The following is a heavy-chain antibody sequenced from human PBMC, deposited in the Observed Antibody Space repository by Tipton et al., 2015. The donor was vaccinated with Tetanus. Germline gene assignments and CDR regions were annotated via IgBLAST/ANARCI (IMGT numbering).Heavy chain of an antibody. CDR3: ARIPVGATLDS. D-gene: IGHD1-26*01. Sequence: LSLTCTVSGGSVSSSTYYWSSVRQPPGKGPEWIAYISYSGDTNYNPSLKSRVTILIDTSKNQFSLKVKSVTAADTAVYYCARIPVGATLDSWGQGTPVTVSS. CDR1: GGSVSSSTYY. CDR2: ISYSGDT. J-gene: IGHJ4*02. V-gene: IGHV4-61*01.